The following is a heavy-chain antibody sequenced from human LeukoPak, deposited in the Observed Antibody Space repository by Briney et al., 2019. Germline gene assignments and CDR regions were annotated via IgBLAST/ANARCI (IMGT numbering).Heavy chain of an antibody. CDR2: IYHSGST. D-gene: IGHD3-3*01. CDR3: ARANYDFWSGYYIHWFDP. J-gene: IGHJ5*02. Sequence: SETLSLTCTVSGGSVSSGSYYWSWIRQPPGTGLEWLGYIYHSGSTNYNPSLKSRLTISVDTSKSQFSLNLSSVTAADTAVYYCARANYDFWSGYYIHWFDPWGQGTLVTVSS. V-gene: IGHV4-61*01. CDR1: GGSVSSGSYY.